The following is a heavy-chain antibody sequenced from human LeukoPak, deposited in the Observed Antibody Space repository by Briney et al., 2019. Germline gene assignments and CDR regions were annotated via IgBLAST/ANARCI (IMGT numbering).Heavy chain of an antibody. Sequence: SETLSLTCAVYGGSFSGYYWSWIRQPPGKGLEWIGYIYYSGSTNYNPSLKSRVTISVDTSKNQFSLKLSSVTAADTAVYYCARHPDYDFWSGYQGMDVWGQGTTVTVSS. CDR1: GGSFSGYY. V-gene: IGHV4-59*08. D-gene: IGHD3-3*01. CDR3: ARHPDYDFWSGYQGMDV. CDR2: IYYSGST. J-gene: IGHJ6*02.